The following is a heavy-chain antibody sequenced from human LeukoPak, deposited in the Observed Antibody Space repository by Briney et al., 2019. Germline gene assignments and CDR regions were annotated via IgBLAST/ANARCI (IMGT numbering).Heavy chain of an antibody. Sequence: GGSLRLSCVASGVTLSNYAMSWARQAPGKGLEWVSAISGSGGSTYYADSVKGRFTISRDNSKNTLYLQMNSLRAEDTAVYYCAKGGIGLLWFGEFRDYYYYGMDVWGQGTTVTVSS. CDR3: AKGGIGLLWFGEFRDYYYYGMDV. CDR1: GVTLSNYA. CDR2: ISGSGGST. J-gene: IGHJ6*02. V-gene: IGHV3-23*01. D-gene: IGHD3-10*01.